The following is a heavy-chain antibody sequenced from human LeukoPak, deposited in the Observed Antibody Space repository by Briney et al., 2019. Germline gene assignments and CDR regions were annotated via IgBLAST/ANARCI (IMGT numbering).Heavy chain of an antibody. CDR1: GYTFTGYY. V-gene: IGHV1-2*02. CDR3: AREGGVGSGSYWFDP. D-gene: IGHD3-10*01. Sequence: GASVKVSCKASGYTFTGYYMHWVRQAPGQGLEWMGWINPNSGGTNYAQKFQGRVTMTRDTSISTAYMELSRLRSDDTAVYYCAREGGVGSGSYWFDPWGPGTLVTVSS. J-gene: IGHJ5*02. CDR2: INPNSGGT.